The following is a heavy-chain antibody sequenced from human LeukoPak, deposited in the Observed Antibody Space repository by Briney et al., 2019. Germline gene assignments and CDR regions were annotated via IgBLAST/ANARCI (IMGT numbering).Heavy chain of an antibody. CDR1: GFTFDDYA. V-gene: IGHV3-43*02. Sequence: EGSLRLSCAASGFTFDDYAMHWVRQAPGKGLEWVSLITGDGGTTYYADSVKGRFTMSRDNSKNSLFLQMNSLRSEDTALYYCAKEGPIAVAGYFDYWGQGTLVTVSS. CDR3: AKEGPIAVAGYFDY. D-gene: IGHD6-19*01. CDR2: ITGDGGTT. J-gene: IGHJ4*02.